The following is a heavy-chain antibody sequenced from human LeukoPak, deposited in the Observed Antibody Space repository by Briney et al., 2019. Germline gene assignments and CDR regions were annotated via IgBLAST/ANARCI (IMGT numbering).Heavy chain of an antibody. Sequence: PSGGSLRLSCAASGFTFSSYAMSWVRQAPGKGLEWVSAISGSGGSTYHADSVKGRFTISRDNSKNTLYLQMNSLRAEDTAIYYCADGVDWLSTGGYWGQGTLVTVSS. CDR2: ISGSGGST. V-gene: IGHV3-23*01. J-gene: IGHJ4*02. CDR3: ADGVDWLSTGGY. CDR1: GFTFSSYA. D-gene: IGHD3-9*01.